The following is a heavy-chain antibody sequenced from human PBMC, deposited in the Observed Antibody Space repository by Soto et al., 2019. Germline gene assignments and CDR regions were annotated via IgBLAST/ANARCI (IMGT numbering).Heavy chain of an antibody. J-gene: IGHJ5*02. CDR2: IYYSRST. CDR1: GGSISSYY. Sequence: SETLSLTCTVSGGSISSYYWSWIRQPPEKKLEWIGYIYYSRSTNYNPSLKSRVNISVDTSKNQFSLRLSSVTAADTAVYYCARAMGWTTVTTYWLDPWGQGTLVAVAS. D-gene: IGHD4-4*01. CDR3: ARAMGWTTVTTYWLDP. V-gene: IGHV4-59*01.